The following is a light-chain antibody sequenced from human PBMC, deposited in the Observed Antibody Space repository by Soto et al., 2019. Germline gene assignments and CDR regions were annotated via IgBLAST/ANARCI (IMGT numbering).Light chain of an antibody. CDR1: QSISSY. CDR3: QQNYSTPPYT. CDR2: AAS. V-gene: IGKV1-39*01. J-gene: IGKJ2*01. Sequence: DIQMTPSPSSLSASVGDRVTITCRASQSISSYLNWYQQKPGKAPKLLIYAASSLQSGVPSRISGSGSGTDFTLTISSLQPEDFATYYCQQNYSTPPYTFGQGTKLEIK.